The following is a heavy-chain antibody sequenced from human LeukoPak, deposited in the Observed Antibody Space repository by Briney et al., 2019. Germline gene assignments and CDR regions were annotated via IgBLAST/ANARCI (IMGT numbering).Heavy chain of an antibody. J-gene: IGHJ3*01. CDR3: AREVPGFDV. D-gene: IGHD1-26*01. V-gene: IGHV3-23*01. Sequence: GGSLRLPCAASGFTFSSYAISWVRQAPGKGLEWVSVISGGGDSTYYADSVKGRFTISRDNSKNTLYLQMNSLRGDDTAVYYCAREVPGFDVWGQGTMVTASS. CDR2: ISGGGDST. CDR1: GFTFSSYA.